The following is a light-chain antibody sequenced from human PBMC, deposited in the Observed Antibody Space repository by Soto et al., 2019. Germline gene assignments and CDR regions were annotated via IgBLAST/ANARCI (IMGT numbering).Light chain of an antibody. CDR3: SSYTSSSTYV. J-gene: IGLJ1*01. V-gene: IGLV2-14*01. CDR2: DVS. CDR1: SSDVGGYNY. Sequence: QSVLAQPASVSGSPGQSITISCTGTSSDVGGYNYVSWYQQHPGKASKLMIYDVSNRPSGFSNRFSGSKSGNTASLTISGLQAEDEADYYCSSYTSSSTYVFGTGTKVTVL.